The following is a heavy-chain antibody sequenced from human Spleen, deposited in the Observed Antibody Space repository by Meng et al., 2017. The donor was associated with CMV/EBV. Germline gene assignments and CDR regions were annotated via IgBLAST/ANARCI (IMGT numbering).Heavy chain of an antibody. V-gene: IGHV3-9*01. CDR2: VSWSSSIM. J-gene: IGHJ6*01. D-gene: IGHD3-3*02. Sequence: GGSLRLSCAASGFILDNYAVHWVRQAPGKGLEWVSGVSWSSSIMGYADSVKGRFTVSRDNAKKSLYLQMNSLRAEDTAVYYCLLIITVGAVSTDVWGQGTTVTVSS. CDR1: GFILDNYA. CDR3: LLIITVGAVSTDV.